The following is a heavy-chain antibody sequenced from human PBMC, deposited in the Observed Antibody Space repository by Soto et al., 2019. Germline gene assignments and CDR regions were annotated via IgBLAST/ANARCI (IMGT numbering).Heavy chain of an antibody. Sequence: PGGSLRLSCTASGFTFGDYAMSWFHQAPGKGLEWVGFIRKKTYGGTTEYAASVKGRFTISRDESKSIAYLQMNSLKTEDTAVYYCTRGRRTRNYYYYYMDVWGKGTTVTVSS. J-gene: IGHJ6*03. V-gene: IGHV3-49*03. CDR3: TRGRRTRNYYYYYMDV. CDR2: IRKKTYGGTT. CDR1: GFTFGDYA.